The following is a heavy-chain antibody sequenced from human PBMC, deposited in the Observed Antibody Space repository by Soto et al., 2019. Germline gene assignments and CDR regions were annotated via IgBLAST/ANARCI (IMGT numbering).Heavy chain of an antibody. CDR1: GGSFSGYY. CDR2: INHSGST. CDR3: ARGAIAAAKLSWYFDL. Sequence: SETLSLTCAVYGGSFSGYYWSFIRHPPWKGLEWIVEINHSGSTNYNPSLKSRVTISVDTSKNQFSLKLSSVTAADTAVYYCARGAIAAAKLSWYFDLWGRGTLVTVSS. J-gene: IGHJ2*01. D-gene: IGHD6-13*01. V-gene: IGHV4-34*01.